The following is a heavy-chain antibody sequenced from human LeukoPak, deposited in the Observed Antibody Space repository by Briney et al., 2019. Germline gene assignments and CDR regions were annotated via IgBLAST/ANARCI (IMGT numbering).Heavy chain of an antibody. CDR1: GYTFTGYY. CDR3: ARGGGSAAGVFDY. Sequence: ASVKVSCKASGYTFTGYYIHWVRQAPGQGLEWMGWLNPNSGGTNYAQKFQGRVTMTRDTSISTAYMELRRLRSDDTAVYYCARGGGSAAGVFDYWGQGTLVSVSS. V-gene: IGHV1-2*02. D-gene: IGHD6-13*01. CDR2: LNPNSGGT. J-gene: IGHJ4*02.